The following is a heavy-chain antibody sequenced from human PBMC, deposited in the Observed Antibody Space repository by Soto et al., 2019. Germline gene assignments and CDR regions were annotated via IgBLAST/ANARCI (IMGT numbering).Heavy chain of an antibody. CDR2: IIPILDMA. J-gene: IGHJ4*02. D-gene: IGHD4-4*01. V-gene: IGHV1-69*02. CDR3: ARQNDAYSPFDY. CDR1: GGTFSSYT. Sequence: QVQLVQSGAEVKKPGSSVKVSCKASGGTFSSYTISWVRQAPGQGLEWMGRIIPILDMADYAQKFQGRVTINADKSRSTAYMELSSLRSEDTAVYYCARQNDAYSPFDYWGQGTLLTVSS.